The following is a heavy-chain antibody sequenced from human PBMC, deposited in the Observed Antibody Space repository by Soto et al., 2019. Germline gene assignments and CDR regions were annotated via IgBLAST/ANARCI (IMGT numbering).Heavy chain of an antibody. D-gene: IGHD6-19*01. CDR1: GYSFTGYY. CDR2: INPNSGGT. CDR3: ARAQADSSGWTLRYYYYMDV. V-gene: IGHV1-2*04. J-gene: IGHJ6*03. Sequence: ASVTVSCKASGYSFTGYYMHWVRQAPGQGLEWMGWINPNSGGTNYAQKFQGWVTMTRDTSISTAYMELSRLRSDDTAVYYCARAQADSSGWTLRYYYYMDVWGKGTTVTVSS.